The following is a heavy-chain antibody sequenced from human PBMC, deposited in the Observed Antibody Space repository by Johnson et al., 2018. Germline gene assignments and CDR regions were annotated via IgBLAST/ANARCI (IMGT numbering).Heavy chain of an antibody. Sequence: VQLGESGGGLVQAGGSLRLSCGGSGFTFSSYSMNWVRQAPGKGLEWISSISSTASTMYYADSVKGRFTISRENANNSVYLLMNSLRAEDAAVYYCARRYCSSSSCPRVFDHWGQGTLVTVSS. J-gene: IGHJ4*02. V-gene: IGHV3-48*01. CDR3: ARRYCSSSSCPRVFDH. CDR2: ISSTASTM. D-gene: IGHD2-2*01. CDR1: GFTFSSYS.